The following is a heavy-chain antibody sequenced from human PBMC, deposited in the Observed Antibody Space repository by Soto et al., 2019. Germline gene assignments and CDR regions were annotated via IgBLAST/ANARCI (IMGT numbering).Heavy chain of an antibody. CDR1: GGSISSLPYY. D-gene: IGHD5-18*01. V-gene: IGHV4-31*03. Sequence: PSETLSVTCTVSGGSISSLPYYWNWVRQYLGKGLEWIGCISYSGSTYYSPSLKSRVTISVDTSENQFSLKLSSVTAADTAVYHCTREDKSYGYDHWGQGTLVTV. CDR2: ISYSGST. CDR3: TREDKSYGYDH. J-gene: IGHJ4*02.